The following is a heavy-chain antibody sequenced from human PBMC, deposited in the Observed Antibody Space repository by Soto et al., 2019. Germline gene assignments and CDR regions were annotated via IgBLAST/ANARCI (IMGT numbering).Heavy chain of an antibody. Sequence: ASVKVSCKASGYTFTSYGISWVRQAPGQGLEWMGWISAYNGNTNYAQKFQGRVTMTTDTSTSTAYMELRSLRSDDTAVYYCAREKELLWFGEPPAGREIDSWGQGTLVTVSS. D-gene: IGHD3-10*01. CDR2: ISAYNGNT. J-gene: IGHJ4*02. CDR3: AREKELLWFGEPPAGREIDS. CDR1: GYTFTSYG. V-gene: IGHV1-18*01.